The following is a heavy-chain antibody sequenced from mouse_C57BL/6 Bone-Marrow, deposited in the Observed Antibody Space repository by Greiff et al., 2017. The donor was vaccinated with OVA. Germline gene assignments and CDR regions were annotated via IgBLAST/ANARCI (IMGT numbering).Heavy chain of an antibody. CDR2: ISGGGGNT. Sequence: EVQGVESGGGLVKPGGSLKLSCAASGFTFSSYTMSWVRQTPEKRLEWVATISGGGGNTYYPDSVKGRFTISRDNAKNTLYLQMSSLRSEDTALYYCATIYYGYDGAWFAYWGQGTLVTVSA. V-gene: IGHV5-9*01. CDR1: GFTFSSYT. J-gene: IGHJ3*01. D-gene: IGHD2-2*01. CDR3: ATIYYGYDGAWFAY.